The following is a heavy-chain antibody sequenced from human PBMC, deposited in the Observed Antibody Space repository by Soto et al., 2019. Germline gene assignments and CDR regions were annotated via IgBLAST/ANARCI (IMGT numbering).Heavy chain of an antibody. J-gene: IGHJ6*02. Sequence: PSETLSLTCAVSGGPISSSNWWSWVRQPPGKGLEWIGENSHSGRTNYNPSLKRRGTISVDKSQNQVSLKLSSVTAADTAVYHCARVWCDRGVIPNYYYGMDVWGQGTTVTVSS. CDR3: ARVWCDRGVIPNYYYGMDV. V-gene: IGHV4-4*02. CDR1: GGPISSSNW. CDR2: NSHSGRT. D-gene: IGHD3-10*01.